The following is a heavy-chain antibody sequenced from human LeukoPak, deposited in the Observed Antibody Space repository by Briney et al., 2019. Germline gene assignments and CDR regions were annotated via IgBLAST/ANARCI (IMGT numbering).Heavy chain of an antibody. D-gene: IGHD5-24*01. CDR1: GFTVSSNY. CDR2: IYSGGST. CDR3: ARDGRRDGYNQ. V-gene: IGHV3-66*01. J-gene: IGHJ4*02. Sequence: PGGSLRLSCAASGFTVSSNYMSWVRQAPGKGLEWVSVIYSGGSTYYADSVEGRFTISRDDSKNTLYLQMNSLRAEDTAVYYCARDGRRDGYNQWGQGTLVTVSS.